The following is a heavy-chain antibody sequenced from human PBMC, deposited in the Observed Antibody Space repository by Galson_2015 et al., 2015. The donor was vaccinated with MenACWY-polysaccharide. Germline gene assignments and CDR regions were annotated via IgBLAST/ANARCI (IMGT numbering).Heavy chain of an antibody. Sequence: SLRLSCAASGFTFSSCGMHWVRQAPGKGLEWVALTWYDGSNKYYADSVKGRFTISRDNSKNTLFLQMNNPRAEDTAVYYCARTPGNSDDYYYYMDVGGKGTTVTVSS. J-gene: IGHJ6*03. CDR3: ARTPGNSDDYYYYMDV. CDR2: TWYDGSNK. CDR1: GFTFSSCG. V-gene: IGHV3-33*01. D-gene: IGHD4-23*01.